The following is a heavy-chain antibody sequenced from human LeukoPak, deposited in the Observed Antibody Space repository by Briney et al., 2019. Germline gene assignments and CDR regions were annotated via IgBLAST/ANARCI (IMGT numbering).Heavy chain of an antibody. V-gene: IGHV3-30*18. CDR3: AKEWGKYSSSWYGLDY. J-gene: IGHJ4*02. Sequence: GGSLRLSCAASGFTFSNYGMHWVRQAPGKGLEWVAVISYDGSNNYYAESVKGRLTISRDNSKNTLYLHMNSLRVEDTAVYYCAKEWGKYSSSWYGLDYWGQGTLVTVSS. CDR1: GFTFSNYG. CDR2: ISYDGSNN. D-gene: IGHD6-13*01.